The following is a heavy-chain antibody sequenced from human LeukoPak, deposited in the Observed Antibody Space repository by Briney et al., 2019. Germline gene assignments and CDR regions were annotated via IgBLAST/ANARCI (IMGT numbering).Heavy chain of an antibody. V-gene: IGHV3-43D*03. J-gene: IGHJ4*02. D-gene: IGHD6-13*01. Sequence: GGFLRLSCAASGFTFDDYAMHWVRQVPGKGLEWISLISWDGDITYYADSVKGRFTISRDNSKNSLYLQMNSLRTEDTAFYYCTKDEGAAAGTGGPFYSWGQGALVTVSS. CDR1: GFTFDDYA. CDR3: TKDEGAAAGTGGPFYS. CDR2: ISWDGDIT.